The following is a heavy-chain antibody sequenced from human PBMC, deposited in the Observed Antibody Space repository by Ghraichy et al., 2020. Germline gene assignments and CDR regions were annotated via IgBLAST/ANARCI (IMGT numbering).Heavy chain of an antibody. D-gene: IGHD5-18*01. J-gene: IGHJ6*02. CDR2: IYYSGST. CDR1: GGSVSSGSYY. V-gene: IGHV4-61*01. Sequence: SQTLSLTCTVSGGSVSSGSYYWSWIRQPPGKGLEWIGYIYYSGSTNYNPSLKSRVTISVDTSKNQFSLKLSSVTAADTAMYYCARVPVSTAMATREYYYYYYGMDVWGQGTTVTVSS. CDR3: ARVPVSTAMATREYYYYYYGMDV.